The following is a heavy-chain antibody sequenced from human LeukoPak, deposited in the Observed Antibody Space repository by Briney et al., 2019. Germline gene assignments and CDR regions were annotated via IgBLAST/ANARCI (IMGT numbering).Heavy chain of an antibody. CDR2: ISAYNGNT. CDR3: ARDGSCSGGSCAMDGWFDP. Sequence: ASVKVSCKASGYTFTSYGISWVRQAPGQGLEWMGWISAYNGNTNYAQKLQGRVTMTTDTSTSTAYMELRSLRSDDTAVYYCARDGSCSGGSCAMDGWFDPWGQGTLVTVSS. V-gene: IGHV1-18*01. D-gene: IGHD2-15*01. J-gene: IGHJ5*02. CDR1: GYTFTSYG.